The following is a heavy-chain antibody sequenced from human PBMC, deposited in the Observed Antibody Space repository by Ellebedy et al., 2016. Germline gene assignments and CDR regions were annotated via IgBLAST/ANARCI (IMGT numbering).Heavy chain of an antibody. D-gene: IGHD5-18*01. Sequence: GGSLRLSCAASGFTFSNYGMHWVRQAPGKGLEWVATIKQDGSEKYYVDSVKDRFTISKDNAKSSLYLQMNSLTAADTAVYYCAIPSRGSNYGSWGQGTLVTVSS. V-gene: IGHV3-7*03. CDR3: AIPSRGSNYGS. J-gene: IGHJ5*02. CDR1: GFTFSNYG. CDR2: IKQDGSEK.